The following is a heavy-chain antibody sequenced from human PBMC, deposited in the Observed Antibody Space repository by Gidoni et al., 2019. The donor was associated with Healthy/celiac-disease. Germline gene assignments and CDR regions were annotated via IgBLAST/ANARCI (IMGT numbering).Heavy chain of an antibody. Sequence: EVQLVESGGGLVQPGGSLKLSCAASGFTFSGSSINWVRQASGKGLEWVGLVRGKTNDYATIYAASVKGRFIISRDDSKNTAYLQMNSLKTEDTAMYYCNQRDMPYWGQGTLVTVSS. CDR2: VRGKTNDYAT. V-gene: IGHV3-73*02. J-gene: IGHJ4*02. CDR1: GFTFSGSS. CDR3: NQRDMPY. D-gene: IGHD3-16*01.